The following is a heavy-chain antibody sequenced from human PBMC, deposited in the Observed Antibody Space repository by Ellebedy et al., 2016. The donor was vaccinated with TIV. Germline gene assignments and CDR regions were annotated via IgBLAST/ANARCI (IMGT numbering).Heavy chain of an antibody. CDR2: FDPEDGET. V-gene: IGHV1-24*01. J-gene: IGHJ6*02. CDR1: GYTLTELS. Sequence: AASVKVSCKVSGYTLTELSMHWVRQAPGKGIEWMGGFDPEDGETIYAQKFQGRVTMTEDTSTYPAYMELSSLRSEDTAVYYCATEGVKVRGRYYYYYYGMDVWGQGTTVTVSS. CDR3: ATEGVKVRGRYYYYYYGMDV. D-gene: IGHD3-10*01.